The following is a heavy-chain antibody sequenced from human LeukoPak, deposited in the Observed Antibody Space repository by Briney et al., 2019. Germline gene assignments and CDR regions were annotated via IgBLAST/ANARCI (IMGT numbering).Heavy chain of an antibody. V-gene: IGHV3-30*01. CDR3: ARDPRGYSGLYYFDY. CDR2: ISYDGSNK. Sequence: PGGSLRLSCAASGFTFSSYAMHWVRQAPGKGLERVAVISYDGSNKYYADSVKGRFTISRDNSKNTLYLQMNSLRAEDTAVYYCARDPRGYSGLYYFDYWGQGALVTVSS. D-gene: IGHD5-12*01. CDR1: GFTFSSYA. J-gene: IGHJ4*02.